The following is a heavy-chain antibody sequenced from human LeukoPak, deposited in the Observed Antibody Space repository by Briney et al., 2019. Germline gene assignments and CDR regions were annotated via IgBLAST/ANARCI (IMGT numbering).Heavy chain of an antibody. J-gene: IGHJ4*02. D-gene: IGHD5-18*01. CDR3: ARRGNFVDTAMVTFYFDY. V-gene: IGHV1-69*13. CDR2: IIPIFGTA. Sequence: SVKVSCKASGGTFSSYAISWVRQAPGQGLEWMGGIIPIFGTANYAQKFQGRVTITADESTSTAYMELSSLRSEDTAVYYCARRGNFVDTAMVTFYFDYWGQGTLVTVSS. CDR1: GGTFSSYA.